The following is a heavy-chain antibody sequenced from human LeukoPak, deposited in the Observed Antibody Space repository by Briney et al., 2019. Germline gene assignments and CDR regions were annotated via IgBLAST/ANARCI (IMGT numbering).Heavy chain of an antibody. CDR2: VHCSGTT. CDR1: GGSITGYY. D-gene: IGHD6-19*01. J-gene: IGHJ2*01. CDR3: ARDSSGYGSSWYFDL. V-gene: IGHV4-59*01. Sequence: PSETLSLTCTVSGGSITGYYWSWIRQTPGKGLEWIGYVHCSGTTSYDPSLKSRVTISADMSRNQFSLRLSSVTAADTAVYYCARDSSGYGSSWYFDLWGRGTLVTVSS.